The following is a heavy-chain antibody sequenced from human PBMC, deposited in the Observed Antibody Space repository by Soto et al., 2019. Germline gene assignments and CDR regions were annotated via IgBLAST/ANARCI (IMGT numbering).Heavy chain of an antibody. CDR2: ISTYNSYT. J-gene: IGHJ5*01. Sequence: QVQLVQSGPELRKPGASVKVSCKTSGYTFRNYGISWVRQAPGQGLEWMGWISTYNSYTHSARKFHGRVSMTIESSTSSAFLELRNLRTDDTAFYYCAQNITSRIDSWGQGTPVTVSS. V-gene: IGHV1-18*01. D-gene: IGHD2-2*01. CDR3: AQNITSRIDS. CDR1: GYTFRNYG.